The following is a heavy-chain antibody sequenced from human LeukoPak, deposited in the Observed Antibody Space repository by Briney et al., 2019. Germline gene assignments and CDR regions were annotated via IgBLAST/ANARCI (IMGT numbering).Heavy chain of an antibody. CDR1: GFTFSSYA. Sequence: GGSLRLSCAASGFTFSSYAMSWVRQVPGKGLEWVSVIATSGETFYAESLRDRFTISRDNSKNTVFLQMSSLRAEDTATYYCANYKRGPTYYFESWGQGTLVTVSS. V-gene: IGHV3-23*01. CDR3: ANYKRGPTYYFES. J-gene: IGHJ4*02. CDR2: IATSGET. D-gene: IGHD3-10*01.